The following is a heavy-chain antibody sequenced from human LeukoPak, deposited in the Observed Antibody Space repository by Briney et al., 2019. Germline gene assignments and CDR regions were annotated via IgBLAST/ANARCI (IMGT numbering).Heavy chain of an antibody. V-gene: IGHV3-74*01. CDR3: AKDLGAYDFWSGPLDY. CDR2: TGRDGKST. D-gene: IGHD3-3*01. CDR1: GLTFSSHW. Sequence: GGSLRLSCAASGLTFSSHWMFWVRQAPGKGLVWVSQTGRDGKSTGYADSVKGRFTISRDNAKNTLYLQMNSLRAEDTAVYYCAKDLGAYDFWSGPLDYWGQGTLVTVSS. J-gene: IGHJ4*02.